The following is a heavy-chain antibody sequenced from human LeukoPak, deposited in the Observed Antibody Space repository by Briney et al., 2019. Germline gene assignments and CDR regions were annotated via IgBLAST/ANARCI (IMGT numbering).Heavy chain of an antibody. CDR3: ASRAVAGFSDY. CDR2: IYYSGST. Sequence: SETLSLTCTVSGGSISSYYWSWIRQPPGKGLEWIGYIYYSGSTNYNPSLKSRVTISVDTPKNQFSLKLSSVTAADTAVYYCASRAVAGFSDYWGQGTLVTVSS. V-gene: IGHV4-59*01. D-gene: IGHD6-19*01. CDR1: GGSISSYY. J-gene: IGHJ4*02.